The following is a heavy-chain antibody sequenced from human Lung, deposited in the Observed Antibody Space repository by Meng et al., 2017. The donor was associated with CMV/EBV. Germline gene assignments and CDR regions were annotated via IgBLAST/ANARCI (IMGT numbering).Heavy chain of an antibody. CDR1: GFTFSSYA. D-gene: IGHD3-22*01. Sequence: SCAASGFTFSSYAMHWVRQAPGKGLEWVAVISYDGSNKYYADSVKGRFTITRDNSKNTLYLQMNSLRAEDTAVYYCARDTLLPGGGYYYYVMDGXGQGXTVTVSS. V-gene: IGHV3-30*14. CDR3: ARDTLLPGGGYYYYVMDG. J-gene: IGHJ6*02. CDR2: ISYDGSNK.